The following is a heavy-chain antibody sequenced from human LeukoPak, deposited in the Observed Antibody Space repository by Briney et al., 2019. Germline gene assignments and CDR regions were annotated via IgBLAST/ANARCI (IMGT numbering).Heavy chain of an antibody. D-gene: IGHD4-23*01. CDR2: SNTNTGNP. CDR1: GYTFTSYA. CDR3: ARGRIAILTTVVRYFYC. J-gene: IGHJ4*02. Sequence: ASVKVSCKASGYTFTSYAMNWVRQALGQGLEWMGWSNTNTGNPTYAQGFTGRFVFSLDTSVSTAYLQISSLKAEDTAVYYCARGRIAILTTVVRYFYCWGQGTLVSVS. V-gene: IGHV7-4-1*02.